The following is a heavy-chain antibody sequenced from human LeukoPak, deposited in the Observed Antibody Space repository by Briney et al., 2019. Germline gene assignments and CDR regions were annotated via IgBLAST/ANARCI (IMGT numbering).Heavy chain of an antibody. D-gene: IGHD6-19*01. V-gene: IGHV1-69*13. CDR1: GGTFSSYA. CDR3: ARGSRGWAPYDAFDI. J-gene: IGHJ3*02. CDR2: IIPILGTA. Sequence: SVKVSCKASGGTFSSYAISWVRQAPGQGLEWMGGIIPILGTANYAQKFQGRVTITADESTSTAYMELSGLRSEDTAVYYCARGSRGWAPYDAFDIWGQGTMVTVSS.